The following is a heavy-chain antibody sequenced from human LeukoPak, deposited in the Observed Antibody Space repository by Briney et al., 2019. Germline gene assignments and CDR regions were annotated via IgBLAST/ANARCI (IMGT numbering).Heavy chain of an antibody. V-gene: IGHV3-23*01. CDR1: GFTFSSYA. D-gene: IGHD5-18*01. CDR2: ISGSGGST. Sequence: GGSLRLSCAASGFTFSSYAMSWVRQAPGKGLEWVSAISGSGGSTYYADSVKGRFTISRDNSKNTLYLQKNSLRAEDTAVYYCATSPLQLWSNFDYWGQGTLVTVSS. J-gene: IGHJ4*02. CDR3: ATSPLQLWSNFDY.